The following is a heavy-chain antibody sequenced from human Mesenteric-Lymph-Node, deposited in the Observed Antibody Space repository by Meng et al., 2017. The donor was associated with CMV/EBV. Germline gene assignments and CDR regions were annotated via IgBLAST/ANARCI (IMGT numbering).Heavy chain of an antibody. CDR1: GFTFSTYA. Sequence: GESLKISCVASGFTFSTYAMDWVRQAPGKGLEWVALISYEGSDEYYADSVRGRFTVSRDNSKNTLFLQMNNLRAADTAVYYCARGRHRSSWHRDYFDYWGQGTLVTVSS. J-gene: IGHJ4*02. CDR2: ISYEGSDE. D-gene: IGHD6-13*01. V-gene: IGHV3-30*04. CDR3: ARGRHRSSWHRDYFDY.